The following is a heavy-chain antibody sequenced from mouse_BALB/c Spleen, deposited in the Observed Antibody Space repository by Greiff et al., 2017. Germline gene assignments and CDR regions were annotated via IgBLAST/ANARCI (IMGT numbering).Heavy chain of an antibody. Sequence: QVQLQQPGAELVMPGASVKMSCKASGYTFTDYWMHWVKQRPGQGLEWIGAIDTSDSYTSYNQKFKGKATLTVDESSSTAYMQLSSLTSEDSAVYYCARELGRGYAMDYWGQGTSVTVSS. CDR1: GYTFTDYW. CDR2: IDTSDSYT. D-gene: IGHD4-1*01. CDR3: ARELGRGYAMDY. J-gene: IGHJ4*01. V-gene: IGHV1-69*01.